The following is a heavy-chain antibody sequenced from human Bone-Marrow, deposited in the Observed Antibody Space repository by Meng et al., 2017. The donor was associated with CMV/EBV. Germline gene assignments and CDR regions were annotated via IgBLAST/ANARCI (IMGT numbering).Heavy chain of an antibody. J-gene: IGHJ6*02. CDR1: GYTFTGYY. Sequence: ASVKVSCKASGYTFTGYYMHWVRQAPGQGLEWMGWINPNSGGTNYAQKFQGRVTMTRDTSISTAYMELSRLRSDDTAVYYCARGYCSSTSCYWGYYYYYGMDVWGQGTTVTVSS. CDR3: ARGYCSSTSCYWGYYYYYGMDV. D-gene: IGHD2-2*01. CDR2: INPNSGGT. V-gene: IGHV1-2*02.